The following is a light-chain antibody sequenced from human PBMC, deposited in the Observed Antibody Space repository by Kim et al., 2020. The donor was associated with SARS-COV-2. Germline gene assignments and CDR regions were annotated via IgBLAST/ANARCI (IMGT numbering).Light chain of an antibody. CDR1: RDIGNY. CDR2: AAS. J-gene: IGKJ4*01. Sequence: VQMTQSPSSLSASVGDRVKITCRASRDIGNYLAWYQQKPGKAPQVLIYAASSLRSGVPSRFSASGSGTDFTLTISNLQPDDFATYYCQKYNSGLLTFGGGTKVDIK. V-gene: IGKV1-27*01. CDR3: QKYNSGLLT.